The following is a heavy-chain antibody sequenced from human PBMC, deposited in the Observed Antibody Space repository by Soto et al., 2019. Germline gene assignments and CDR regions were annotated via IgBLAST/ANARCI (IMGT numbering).Heavy chain of an antibody. Sequence: GSGPTLVNPTQTLTLTCTFSGFSLSTSGMCVSWIRQPPGKALEWLALIDWDDDKYYSTSLKTRLTISKDTSKNQVVLTMTNMDPVDTATYYCPRTTDNSAYYYGMDVWGQGTTVTVSS. D-gene: IGHD1-20*01. CDR2: IDWDDDK. J-gene: IGHJ6*02. V-gene: IGHV2-70*12. CDR1: GFSLSTSGMC. CDR3: PRTTDNSAYYYGMDV.